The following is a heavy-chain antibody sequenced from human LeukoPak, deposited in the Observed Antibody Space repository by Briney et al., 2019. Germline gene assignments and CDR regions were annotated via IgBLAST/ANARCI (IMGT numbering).Heavy chain of an antibody. J-gene: IGHJ1*01. CDR2: IYHSGST. V-gene: IGHV4-4*02. Sequence: SETLSLTCAVSGGSISSSNWWSWVRQPPGKGLEWIGEIYHSGSTNYNPSLKSRVTISVDKSKNQFSLKLSSVTAADTAVYYCAKDKQQWLYYFQHWGQGTLVTVSS. CDR3: AKDKQQWLYYFQH. CDR1: GGSISSSNW. D-gene: IGHD6-19*01.